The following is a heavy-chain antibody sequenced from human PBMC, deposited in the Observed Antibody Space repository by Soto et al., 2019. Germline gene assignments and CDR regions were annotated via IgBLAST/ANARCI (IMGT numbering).Heavy chain of an antibody. CDR2: IYYSGST. CDR1: GGSISSYY. V-gene: IGHV4-59*01. CDR3: ARGAIAVADPHYFDY. J-gene: IGHJ4*02. Sequence: QVQLQESGPGLVKPSETLSLTCTVSGGSISSYYWSWIRQPPGKGLEWIGYIYYSGSTNYNPSLKSRVTISVDTSKNQFSLKLSSVTAADTAVYYCARGAIAVADPHYFDYWGQGTLVTVSS. D-gene: IGHD6-19*01.